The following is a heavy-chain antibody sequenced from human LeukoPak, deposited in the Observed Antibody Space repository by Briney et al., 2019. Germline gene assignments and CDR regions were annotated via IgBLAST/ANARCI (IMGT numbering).Heavy chain of an antibody. V-gene: IGHV3-23*01. CDR2: ISGSGGST. CDR3: TKKVHSNKFHAADDS. CDR1: GFTFSSYA. J-gene: IGHJ4*02. D-gene: IGHD2-15*01. Sequence: GGSLRLSCAASGFTFSSYAMSWVRQAPGKGLEWVSAISGSGGSTYYADSVKGRFTISRDNSKNTLYLQMDSLRAEDTAIYSCTKKVHSNKFHAADDSWGQGTLVTVSS.